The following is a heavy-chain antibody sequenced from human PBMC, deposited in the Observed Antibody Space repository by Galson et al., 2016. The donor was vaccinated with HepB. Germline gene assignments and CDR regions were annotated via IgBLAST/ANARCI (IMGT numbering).Heavy chain of an antibody. CDR2: ISTYSGNT. CDR3: AGGVDTFSWYTTRFDY. J-gene: IGHJ4*02. CDR1: GYTFTTSG. D-gene: IGHD6-13*01. Sequence: SVKVSCKASGYTFTTSGISWVRQAPGQGLEWMGWISTYSGNTKYAQMFQGGLTLTTDSSATTDYMELSGLRSDDTAVFYCAGGVDTFSWYTTRFDYWGQGTLVTVSS. V-gene: IGHV1-18*01.